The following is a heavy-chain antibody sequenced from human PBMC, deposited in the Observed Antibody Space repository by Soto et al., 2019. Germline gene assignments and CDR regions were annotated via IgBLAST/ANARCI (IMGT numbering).Heavy chain of an antibody. CDR3: ARDATSMYHNWFDP. D-gene: IGHD5-18*01. Sequence: QVQLVQSGAEVKKPGSSVKVSCKASGGTFSSYAISWVRQAPGQGLEGMGGIIPIFGTANYAQKIQGRVTITADKSTSTTYMELRSLRSEDTAVYYCARDATSMYHNWFDPWVQEPLVTVSS. CDR1: GGTFSSYA. J-gene: IGHJ5*02. CDR2: IIPIFGTA. V-gene: IGHV1-69*06.